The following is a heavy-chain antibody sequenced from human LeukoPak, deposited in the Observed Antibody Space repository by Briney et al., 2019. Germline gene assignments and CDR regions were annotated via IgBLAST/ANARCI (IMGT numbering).Heavy chain of an antibody. CDR1: EDSISSYY. CDR3: ARVSYGGGDI. D-gene: IGHD4-23*01. V-gene: IGHV4-59*01. J-gene: IGHJ3*02. CDR2: IYYSGST. Sequence: SETLSLTCTVSEDSISSYYWSWIRQPPGKGLEWIGYIYYSGSTNYNPSLKSRVTISVDTSKNQFSLKLSSVTAADTAVYYCARVSYGGGDIWGQGTMVTVSS.